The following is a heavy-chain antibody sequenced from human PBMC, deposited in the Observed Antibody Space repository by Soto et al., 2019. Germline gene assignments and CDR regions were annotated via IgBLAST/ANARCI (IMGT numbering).Heavy chain of an antibody. J-gene: IGHJ4*02. CDR1: GGSFSGYY. V-gene: IGHV4-34*01. CDR3: ARAMIVVTSGAFDY. Sequence: SETLSLTCAVYGGSFSGYYWSWIRQPPGKGLEWIGEINHSGGTNYNPSLKSRVTISVDTSKNQFSLKLSSVTAADTAVYYCARAMIVVTSGAFDYWGQGTLVTVSS. D-gene: IGHD3-22*01. CDR2: INHSGGT.